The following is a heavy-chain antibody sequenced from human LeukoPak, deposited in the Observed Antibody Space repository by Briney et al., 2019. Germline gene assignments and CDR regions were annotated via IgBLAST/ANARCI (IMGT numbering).Heavy chain of an antibody. CDR2: IKQDGSEK. CDR1: GFTFSSYW. CDR3: ARSVEGSFDY. J-gene: IGHJ4*02. V-gene: IGHV3-7*03. Sequence: GGSLRLSCAASGFTFSSYWMSWVRQAPGKGLEWVANIKQDGSEKYYVDSVKGRFTISRDNAKNSAYLQLNSLRVEDTAIYYCARSVEGSFDYWGQGTLLTVSS. D-gene: IGHD6-19*01.